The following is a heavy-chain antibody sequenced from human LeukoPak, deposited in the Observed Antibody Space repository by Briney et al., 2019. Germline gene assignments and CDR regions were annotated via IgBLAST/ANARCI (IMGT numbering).Heavy chain of an antibody. CDR1: GFTFSSYW. V-gene: IGHV3-74*01. CDR3: ARDAVDTANAV. D-gene: IGHD5-18*01. Sequence: GGSLRLSCAASGFTFSSYWMHWVRQAPGKGLVWVSRINSDGSGTTYADSVKGRFTISRDNARNTLYLQMNSLRAEDTAVYYCARDAVDTANAVWGQGTTVTVSS. J-gene: IGHJ6*02. CDR2: INSDGSGT.